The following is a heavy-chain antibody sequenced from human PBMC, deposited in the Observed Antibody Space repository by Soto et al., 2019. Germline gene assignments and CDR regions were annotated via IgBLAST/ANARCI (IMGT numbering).Heavy chain of an antibody. Sequence: GGSLRLSCAASGFTFNIYGIHWVRQAPDKGLEWVALISYDGSNQYYADSVKGRFTISRDNSKNTLFLQMNSLRADDTAVYYCAKDQASGQGSFDSWGQGTLVTVS. CDR3: AKDQASGQGSFDS. CDR2: ISYDGSNQ. J-gene: IGHJ4*02. CDR1: GFTFNIYG. V-gene: IGHV3-30*18.